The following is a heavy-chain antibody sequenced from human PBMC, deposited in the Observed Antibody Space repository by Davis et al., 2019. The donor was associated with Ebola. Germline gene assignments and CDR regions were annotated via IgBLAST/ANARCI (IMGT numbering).Heavy chain of an antibody. CDR2: INPNSGGT. Sequence: AASVKVSCKASGYTFTGYYMHWVRQTPGQGLEWMGWINPNSGGTNYAQKFQGWVTMTRDTSISTAYMELSRLRSDDTAVYYCARKGDSLPFDYWGQGTLVTVSS. J-gene: IGHJ4*02. CDR3: ARKGDSLPFDY. D-gene: IGHD2-21*02. V-gene: IGHV1-2*04. CDR1: GYTFTGYY.